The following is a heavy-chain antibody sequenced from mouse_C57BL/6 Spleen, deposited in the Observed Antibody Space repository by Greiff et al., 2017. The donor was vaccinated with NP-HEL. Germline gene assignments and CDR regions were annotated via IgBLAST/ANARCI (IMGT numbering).Heavy chain of an antibody. CDR2: IYPGSGST. V-gene: IGHV1-55*01. D-gene: IGHD2-3*01. J-gene: IGHJ3*01. CDR3: ARGEDDGYSPAWFAY. Sequence: QVQLQQPGAELVKPGASVKLSCKASGYTFTSYWITWVKQRPGQGLEWIGDIYPGSGSTNYNEKFKSKATLTVDTSSSTAYMQLSSLTSEDSAVYYCARGEDDGYSPAWFAYWGQGTLVTVSA. CDR1: GYTFTSYW.